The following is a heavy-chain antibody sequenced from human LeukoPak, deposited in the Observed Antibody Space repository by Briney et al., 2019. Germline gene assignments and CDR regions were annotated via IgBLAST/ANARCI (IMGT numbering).Heavy chain of an antibody. CDR3: SRDLYGVGY. Sequence: GGSLRLSCAASGFTFSNYWMHWVRQAPGQGLVWVSRINPDGSTTNYADSVKGRFTISRDNAKNTLYLQMNSLRAEDTAVYYCSRDLYGVGYWGQGTLVTVSS. V-gene: IGHV3-74*01. J-gene: IGHJ4*02. CDR2: INPDGSTT. D-gene: IGHD2-2*02. CDR1: GFTFSNYW.